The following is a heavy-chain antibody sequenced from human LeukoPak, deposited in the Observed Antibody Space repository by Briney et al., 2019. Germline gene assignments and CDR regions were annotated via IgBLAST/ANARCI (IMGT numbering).Heavy chain of an antibody. CDR2: INHSGST. CDR1: GGSFSGYY. Sequence: KPSETLSLTCAVYGGSFSGYYWSWIRQPPGKGLEWIGEINHSGSTNYNPSLKSRVTISVDTSKNQFSLKLSSVTAADTAVYYCARGSDRTIFGVVIIPRPVFDYWGHGTLVTVSS. V-gene: IGHV4-34*01. CDR3: ARGSDRTIFGVVIIPRPVFDY. J-gene: IGHJ4*01. D-gene: IGHD3-3*01.